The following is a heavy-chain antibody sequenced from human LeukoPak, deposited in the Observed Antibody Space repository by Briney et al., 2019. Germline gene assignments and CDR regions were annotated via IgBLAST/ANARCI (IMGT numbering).Heavy chain of an antibody. CDR2: IKSKADGETT. V-gene: IGHV3-15*01. CDR1: RFTFSNAW. Sequence: GGSLRLSCAASRFTFSNAWMSWVRQAPGKGLEWIGRIKSKADGETTDYAAPVKGRFTISRDDSRNMLYLQMNSLSSEDTAVYYCTTDSGGRWGDYWGQGTLVTVSS. CDR3: TTDSGGRWGDY. D-gene: IGHD1-26*01. J-gene: IGHJ4*02.